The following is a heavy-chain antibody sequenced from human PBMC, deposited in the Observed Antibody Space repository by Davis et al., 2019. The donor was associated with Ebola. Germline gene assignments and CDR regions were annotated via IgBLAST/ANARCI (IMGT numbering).Heavy chain of an antibody. V-gene: IGHV1-2*04. Sequence: ASVKVSCKASGYTFTSYAMHWVRQAPGQRLEWMGWINPNSGGTNYAQKFQGWVTMTRDTSISTAYMELSRLRSDDTAVYYCAREGPRFDSSGYYYGMDVWGQGTTVTVSS. CDR1: GYTFTSYA. CDR3: AREGPRFDSSGYYYGMDV. D-gene: IGHD3-22*01. CDR2: INPNSGGT. J-gene: IGHJ6*02.